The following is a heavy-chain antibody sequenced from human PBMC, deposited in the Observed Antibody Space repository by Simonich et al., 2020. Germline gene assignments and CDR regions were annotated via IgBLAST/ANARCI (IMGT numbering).Heavy chain of an antibody. Sequence: QVQLQESGPGLVKPSETLSLPCAVSGYSISGGYYWGRIRQPPGKGLEWIGSINHSGSTDYNPSLKSLVTISVDTSKNQFSLKLSSVTAAATAVYYCARVTREWLVFYWGQGTLVTVSS. V-gene: IGHV4-38-2*01. CDR3: ARVTREWLVFY. D-gene: IGHD6-19*01. J-gene: IGHJ4*02. CDR2: INHSGST. CDR1: GYSISGGYY.